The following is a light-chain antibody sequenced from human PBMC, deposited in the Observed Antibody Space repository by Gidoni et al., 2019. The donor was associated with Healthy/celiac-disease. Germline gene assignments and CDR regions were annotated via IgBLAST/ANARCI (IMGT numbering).Light chain of an antibody. CDR1: SSDVGGYNY. CDR2: DVS. CDR3: CSYAGSYNWV. J-gene: IGLJ3*02. Sequence: QSALTQPRSVSGSTGQSVTISCTGTSSDVGGYNYVSWYQQHPGKAPKLMIYDVSKRPSGVLDRFSGSKSGITASLTISGLQAEDEADYYCCSYAGSYNWVFGGGTKLTVL. V-gene: IGLV2-11*01.